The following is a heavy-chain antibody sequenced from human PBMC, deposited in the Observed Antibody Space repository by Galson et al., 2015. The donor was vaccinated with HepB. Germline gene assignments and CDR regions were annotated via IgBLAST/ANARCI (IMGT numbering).Heavy chain of an antibody. Sequence: SVKVSCKASGYTFTSYAMHWVRQAPGQRLEWMGWINAGNGNTKYSQKFQGRVTITRDTSASTAYMELSSLRSEDTAVYYCARLRITMIVPSPYFDYWGQGTLVTVSS. D-gene: IGHD3-22*01. CDR2: INAGNGNT. J-gene: IGHJ4*02. CDR3: ARLRITMIVPSPYFDY. CDR1: GYTFTSYA. V-gene: IGHV1-3*01.